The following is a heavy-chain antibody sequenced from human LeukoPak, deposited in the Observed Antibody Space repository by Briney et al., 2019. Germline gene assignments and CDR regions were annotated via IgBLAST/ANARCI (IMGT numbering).Heavy chain of an antibody. CDR1: GGSFSGYY. D-gene: IGHD6-13*01. V-gene: IGHV4-34*01. CDR2: INHSGST. Sequence: SETLSLTCAVYGGSFSGYYWSWIRQPPGKGLEWIGEINHSGSTNYNPSLKSRVTISVDTSKNRFSLKLSSVTAADTAVYYCTRDLGSHPGFWGQGTLVTVSS. CDR3: TRDLGSHPGF. J-gene: IGHJ4*02.